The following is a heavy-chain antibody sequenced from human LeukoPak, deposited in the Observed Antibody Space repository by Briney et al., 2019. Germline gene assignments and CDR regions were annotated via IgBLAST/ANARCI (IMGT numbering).Heavy chain of an antibody. CDR1: GFTFSIYT. Sequence: GGSLRLSCVASGFTFSIYTMHWVRQAPGKGLEWVSTISSTSSYIYYGDSLKGRFTISRDNAKNSLYLEMSSLSSDDTAVYYCARGGSGGTSREYYSQYYMEVWGNGTTVTVSS. CDR3: ARGGSGGTSREYYSQYYMEV. CDR2: ISSTSSYI. D-gene: IGHD4-23*01. J-gene: IGHJ6*03. V-gene: IGHV3-21*01.